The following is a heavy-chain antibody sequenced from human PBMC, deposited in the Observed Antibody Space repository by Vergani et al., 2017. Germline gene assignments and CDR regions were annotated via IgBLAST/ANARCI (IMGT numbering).Heavy chain of an antibody. CDR1: GFAFSRYA. CDR2: LTASGSGI. Sequence: EVQLLESGGRLVQPGGSLRLSCVASGFAFSRYAMSWVRQAPGKGLEWVSGLTASGSGISYADSVRGRFTISRDNSKNTLFLQMRSLRFDDTAVYYCANEGSANRIRGWLDHWGQGALVTVSS. V-gene: IGHV3-23*01. J-gene: IGHJ4*02. CDR3: ANEGSANRIRGWLDH. D-gene: IGHD3-10*01.